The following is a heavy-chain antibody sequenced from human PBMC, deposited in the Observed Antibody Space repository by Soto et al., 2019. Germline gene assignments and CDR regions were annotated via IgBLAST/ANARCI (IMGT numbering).Heavy chain of an antibody. CDR1: GYTFTSYY. CDR2: INPSGGST. CDR3: ASLGGSGYYYNMDAVDI. Sequence: GASVKVSCKASGYTFTSYYMHWVRQAPGQGLEWMGIINPSGGSTSYAQKFQGRVTMTRDTSTSTVYMELSNLRSEDTAVYYCASLGGSGYYYNMDAVDIWGQGTMVTVSS. J-gene: IGHJ3*02. V-gene: IGHV1-46*01. D-gene: IGHD3-22*01.